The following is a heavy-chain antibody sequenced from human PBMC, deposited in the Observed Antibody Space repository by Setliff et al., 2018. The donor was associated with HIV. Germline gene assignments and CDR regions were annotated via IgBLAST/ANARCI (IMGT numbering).Heavy chain of an antibody. D-gene: IGHD6-19*01. CDR1: GDSISSSGPGYY. V-gene: IGHV4-39*01. J-gene: IGHJ4*02. CDR2: VYYSGST. CDR3: ARRRGQKATGWYYFDF. Sequence: SETLSLTCTVSGDSISSSGPGYYWGWVRQPPGGGLEWIGSVYYSGSTYYNPSLKSRVTISVDTSENQLSLRLTSVTAGDSALYYCARRRGQKATGWYYFDFWGQGALVTVSS.